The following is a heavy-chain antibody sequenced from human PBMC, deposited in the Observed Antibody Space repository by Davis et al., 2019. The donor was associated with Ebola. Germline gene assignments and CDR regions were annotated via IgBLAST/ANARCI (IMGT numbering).Heavy chain of an antibody. CDR3: ARGGYCSGGSCHNWFDP. CDR2: IWYDGSNK. Sequence: PGGSLRLSCAASGFTFSSYGMHWVRQAPGKGLEWVAVIWYDGSNKYYADSVKGRFTISRDNSKNTLYLQMNSLRAEDTAVHYCARGGYCSGGSCHNWFDPWGQGTLVTVSS. J-gene: IGHJ5*02. V-gene: IGHV3-33*01. CDR1: GFTFSSYG. D-gene: IGHD2-15*01.